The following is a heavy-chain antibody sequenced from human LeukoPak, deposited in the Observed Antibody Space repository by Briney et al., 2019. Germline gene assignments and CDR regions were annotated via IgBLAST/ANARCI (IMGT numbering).Heavy chain of an antibody. V-gene: IGHV3-21*01. D-gene: IGHD2-2*01. Sequence: GGSLRLSCAASGFTFSSYSMNWVRQAPGKGLEWVSSISSSSSYIYYADSVKGRFTISRDNAKNSLYLQMNSLRAEDTAVYYCARDRPHHILVVPAAPDYWGQGTLVTVSS. J-gene: IGHJ4*02. CDR2: ISSSSSYI. CDR1: GFTFSSYS. CDR3: ARDRPHHILVVPAAPDY.